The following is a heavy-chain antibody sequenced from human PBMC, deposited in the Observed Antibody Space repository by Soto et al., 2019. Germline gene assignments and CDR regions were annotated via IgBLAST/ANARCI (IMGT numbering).Heavy chain of an antibody. CDR1: GFTFSSYG. V-gene: IGHV3-30*18. CDR3: AKDPIIAVTEYYFDY. CDR2: ISYDGSNK. Sequence: PGGSLRLSCAASGFTFSSYGMHWVRQAPGKGLEWVAVISYDGSNKYYADSVKGRFTISRDNSKNTLYLQMNSLRAEDTAVYYCAKDPIIAVTEYYFDYWGQGTLVTVSS. J-gene: IGHJ4*02. D-gene: IGHD6-19*01.